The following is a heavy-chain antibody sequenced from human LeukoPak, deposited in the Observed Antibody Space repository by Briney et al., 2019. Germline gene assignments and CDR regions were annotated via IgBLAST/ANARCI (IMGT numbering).Heavy chain of an antibody. D-gene: IGHD5-12*01. CDR3: ARARSGYDYGDAFDI. V-gene: IGHV3-64*01. CDR2: ISSNGGST. J-gene: IGHJ3*02. Sequence: GGSLRLSCAASGFTFSSYAMHWVLQAPGKGLEYVSAISSNGGSTYYANSVKGRFTISRDNSKNTLYLQMGSLRAEDMAVYYCARARSGYDYGDAFDIWGQGTMVTVSS. CDR1: GFTFSSYA.